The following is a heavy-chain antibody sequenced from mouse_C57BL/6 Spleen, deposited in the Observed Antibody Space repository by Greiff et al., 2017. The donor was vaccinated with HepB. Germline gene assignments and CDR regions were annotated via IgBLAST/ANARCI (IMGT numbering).Heavy chain of an antibody. D-gene: IGHD1-1*01. J-gene: IGHJ2*01. CDR3: ARSGGSSPLDY. CDR1: GYTFTSYD. Sequence: VKLVESGPELVKPGASVKLSCKASGYTFTSYDINWVKQRPGQGLEWIGWIYPRDGSTKYNEKFKGKATLTVDTSSSTAYMELHSLTSEDSAVYFCARSGGSSPLDYWGQGTTLTVSS. CDR2: IYPRDGST. V-gene: IGHV1-85*01.